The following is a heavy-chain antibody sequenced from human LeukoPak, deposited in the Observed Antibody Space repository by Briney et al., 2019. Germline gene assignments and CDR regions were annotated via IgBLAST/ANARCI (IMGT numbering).Heavy chain of an antibody. CDR1: GFTFSSYW. CDR2: IKQDGSEK. J-gene: IGHJ6*02. Sequence: GGSLRLSCAASGFTFSSYWMSWVRQAPGKGLEWVANIKQDGSEKYYVDSVKGRFTISRDNAENSLYLQMNSLRAEDTAVYYCARGGYCSSTSCHYYYYGMDVWGQGTTVTVSS. CDR3: ARGGYCSSTSCHYYYYGMDV. D-gene: IGHD2-2*01. V-gene: IGHV3-7*01.